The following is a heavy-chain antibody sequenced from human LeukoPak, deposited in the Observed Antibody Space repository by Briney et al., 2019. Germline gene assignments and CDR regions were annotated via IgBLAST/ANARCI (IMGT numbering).Heavy chain of an antibody. J-gene: IGHJ4*02. D-gene: IGHD3-22*01. CDR1: GFTFSSYA. CDR2: ISGSGGSP. CDR3: AKAMYYYDSSGYYPYYFDY. Sequence: GGSLRLSCAASGFTFSSYAMSWVRQAPGKGLEWASAISGSGGSPYYADSVKGRFTISRDNSKNTLYLQMNSLRAEDTAVYYCAKAMYYYDSSGYYPYYFDYWGQGTLVTVSS. V-gene: IGHV3-23*01.